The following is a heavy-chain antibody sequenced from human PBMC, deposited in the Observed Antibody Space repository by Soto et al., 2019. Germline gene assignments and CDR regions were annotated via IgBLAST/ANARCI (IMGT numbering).Heavy chain of an antibody. Sequence: EVPLLESGGGLVQPGGSLRLSCAASGFTFKSYAMSWVRQPPGKGLEWVSGSSGSGGTTYHADSVKGRFTISRDNSKNTLYLQMNSLRVEDTAVYYCAKEPYSSFVLGTFHYWGQGALVTVSS. CDR3: AKEPYSSFVLGTFHY. CDR1: GFTFKSYA. J-gene: IGHJ4*02. CDR2: SSGSGGTT. V-gene: IGHV3-23*01. D-gene: IGHD6-19*01.